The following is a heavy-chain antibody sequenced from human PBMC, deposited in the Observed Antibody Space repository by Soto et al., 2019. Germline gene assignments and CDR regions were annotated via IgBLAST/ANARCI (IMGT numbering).Heavy chain of an antibody. D-gene: IGHD3-16*02. Sequence: GGSLRLSCAASGFTVSSNYMSWVRQAPGKGLEWVSVIYSGGSTYYADSVKGRFTISRHNSKNTLYLQMNSLRAEDTAVYYCAREAYDYIWGSYRHRGYFDYWGQGTLVTVSS. J-gene: IGHJ4*02. CDR3: AREAYDYIWGSYRHRGYFDY. CDR2: IYSGGST. V-gene: IGHV3-53*04. CDR1: GFTVSSNY.